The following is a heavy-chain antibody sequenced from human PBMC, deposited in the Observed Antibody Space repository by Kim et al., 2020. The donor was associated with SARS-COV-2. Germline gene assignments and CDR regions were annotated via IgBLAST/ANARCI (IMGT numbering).Heavy chain of an antibody. D-gene: IGHD2-2*01. J-gene: IGHJ4*02. V-gene: IGHV4-39*01. Sequence: SETLSLTCTVSGGSISSSSYYWGWIRQPPGKGLEWIGSIYYSGSTYYNPSLKSRVTISVDTSKNQFSLKLSSVTAADTAVYYCARRSPAIVFDYWGQGTLVTVSS. CDR3: ARRSPAIVFDY. CDR1: GGSISSSSYY. CDR2: IYYSGST.